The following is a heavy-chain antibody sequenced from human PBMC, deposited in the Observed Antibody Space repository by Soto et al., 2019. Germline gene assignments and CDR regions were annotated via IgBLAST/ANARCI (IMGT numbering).Heavy chain of an antibody. V-gene: IGHV1-2*02. CDR3: ASHSTRYRLEF. Sequence: QVQLVQSGAEVKKPGASVKVSCKASGYSLTDYYMHWVRQAPGQGLEWLGLINPKSGNTGYAQKFQGRVTMAGDTSIGAAYMEQSSLRSDDAGVYYCASHSTRYRLEFWGQGTLVTVSS. CDR1: GYSLTDYY. J-gene: IGHJ4*02. CDR2: INPKSGNT. D-gene: IGHD3-3*01.